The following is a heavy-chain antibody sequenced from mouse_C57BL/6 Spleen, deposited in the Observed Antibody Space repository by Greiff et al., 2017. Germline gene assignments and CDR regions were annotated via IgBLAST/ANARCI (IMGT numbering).Heavy chain of an antibody. CDR2: INPGSGGT. CDR1: GYAFTNYL. CDR3: ARWSVSYFDY. J-gene: IGHJ2*01. V-gene: IGHV1-54*01. Sequence: QVQLKQSGAELVRPGTSVKVSCKASGYAFTNYLIEWVKQRPGQGLEWIGVINPGSGGTNYNEKFKGKATLTADKSSSTAYMQLSSLTSEDSAVYFCARWSVSYFDYWGQGTTLTVSS.